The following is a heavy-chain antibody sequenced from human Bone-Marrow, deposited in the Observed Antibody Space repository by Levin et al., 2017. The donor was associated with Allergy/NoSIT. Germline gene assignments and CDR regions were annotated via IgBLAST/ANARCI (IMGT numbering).Heavy chain of an antibody. CDR2: IRSKAYGGTT. D-gene: IGHD6-13*01. V-gene: IGHV3-49*03. CDR3: TKDRSSWYPSTFDY. Sequence: RAGGSLRLSCTASGFTFGDYAMSWFRQAPGKGLEWVGFIRSKAYGGTTEFAASVIGRFTISRDDSKSIAYLQMNSLKTEDTAIYYCTKDRSSWYPSTFDYWGQGTLVTVSS. CDR1: GFTFGDYA. J-gene: IGHJ4*02.